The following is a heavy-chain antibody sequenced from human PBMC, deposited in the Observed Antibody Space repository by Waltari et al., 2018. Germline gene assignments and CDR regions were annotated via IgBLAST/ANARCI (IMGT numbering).Heavy chain of an antibody. CDR2: IYYSGST. J-gene: IGHJ3*02. CDR1: GGSISSYY. CDR3: ARDKPNYYDSSGYYYDAFDI. D-gene: IGHD3-22*01. Sequence: QVQLQESDPGLVKPSETLSLTCTVSGGSISSYYWSWIRQPPGKGLEWIGYIYYSGSTNYNPSLKSRVTISVDTSKNQFSLKLSSVTAADTAVYYCARDKPNYYDSSGYYYDAFDIWGQGTMVTVSS. V-gene: IGHV4-59*01.